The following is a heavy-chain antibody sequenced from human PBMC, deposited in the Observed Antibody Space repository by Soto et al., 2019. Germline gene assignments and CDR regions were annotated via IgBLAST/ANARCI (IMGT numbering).Heavy chain of an antibody. Sequence: SVKVSCKASGGTFSTYAIDWVRQAPGQGLEWMGGIIPLFGTAKYAQNFQGRITITADESTSTAYMELRSLRSQDTPVYYCARGVHYDSSGYYYFYWGRGTLVTVSS. D-gene: IGHD3-22*01. CDR2: IIPLFGTA. J-gene: IGHJ4*02. CDR3: ARGVHYDSSGYYYFY. V-gene: IGHV1-69*13. CDR1: GGTFSTYA.